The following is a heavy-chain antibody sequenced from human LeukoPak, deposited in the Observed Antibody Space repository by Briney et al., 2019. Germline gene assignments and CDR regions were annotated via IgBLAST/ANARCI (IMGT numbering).Heavy chain of an antibody. V-gene: IGHV3-7*05. CDR1: GFTFSSYW. J-gene: IGHJ4*02. Sequence: GGSLRLSCAASGFTFSSYWMSWVRQAPGKGLECVANMKQDGSEKYYADSVKGRFIISRDNTKNSLYLQMNSLRVEDTAVYYCARDVAAFDYWGPGTLVTVSS. CDR2: MKQDGSEK. CDR3: ARDVAAFDY. D-gene: IGHD6-25*01.